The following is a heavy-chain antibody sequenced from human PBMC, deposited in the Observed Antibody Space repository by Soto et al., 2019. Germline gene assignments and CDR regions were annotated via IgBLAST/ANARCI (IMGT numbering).Heavy chain of an antibody. CDR1: GYTFTNYG. D-gene: IGHD3-3*01. J-gene: IGHJ5*02. CDR2: ISAYNGNA. V-gene: IGHV1-18*04. CDR3: ARGSRFDWFDP. Sequence: ASVKVSGKASGYTFTNYGFTWVRQAPGQGLEWMGWISAYNGNANYGQNFQGRVTMTTDTATSTAHMELRSLRYDDTAIYYCARGSRFDWFDPWGQGTLVTVSS.